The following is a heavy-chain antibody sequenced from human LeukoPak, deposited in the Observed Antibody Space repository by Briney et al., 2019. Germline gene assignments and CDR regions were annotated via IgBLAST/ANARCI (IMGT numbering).Heavy chain of an antibody. CDR1: GFTFSSYG. V-gene: IGHV3-30*02. J-gene: IGHJ1*01. CDR2: IRYDGSNK. D-gene: IGHD4-17*01. Sequence: GGYLRLSCAASGFTFSSYGMHWVRQAPGKGLEWVAFIRYDGSNKYYEDSVKGRFTISRDNSKNTLYLQMNSRRAEDTAVYYCAKDRDYGDYGEYFQHWGQGTLVTVSS. CDR3: AKDRDYGDYGEYFQH.